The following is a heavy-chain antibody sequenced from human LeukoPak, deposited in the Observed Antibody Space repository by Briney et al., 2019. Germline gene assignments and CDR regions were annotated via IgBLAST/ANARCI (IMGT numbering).Heavy chain of an antibody. CDR3: ARVGIDYSGNILKYYFDY. CDR2: SGST. CDR1: GGSFSDYY. V-gene: IGHV4-59*01. J-gene: IGHJ4*02. D-gene: IGHD4-23*01. Sequence: SETLSLTCTVSGGSFSDYYWSWIRQPPGGGLEWIAYSGSTNYNPSLKSRVIISVDTSKNQFSLKLSPVTAADTAVYYCARVGIDYSGNILKYYFDYWGQGTLVTVSS.